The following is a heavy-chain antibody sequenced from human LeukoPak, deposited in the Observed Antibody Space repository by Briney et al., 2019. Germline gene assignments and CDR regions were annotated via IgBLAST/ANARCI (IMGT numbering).Heavy chain of an antibody. CDR1: EFPFSDNY. CDR2: ISSSGIHT. V-gene: IGHV3-11*05. CDR3: ARGALMAPGLFDY. D-gene: IGHD1-14*01. Sequence: PGGSLRLSCAASEFPFSDNYMSWLRQAPGEGLEWVSYISSSGIHTEYAYSVKGRFTISRDNAKNSLYLQMISLRAEDTAVYYCARGALMAPGLFDYWGQGTLVTVSS. J-gene: IGHJ4*02.